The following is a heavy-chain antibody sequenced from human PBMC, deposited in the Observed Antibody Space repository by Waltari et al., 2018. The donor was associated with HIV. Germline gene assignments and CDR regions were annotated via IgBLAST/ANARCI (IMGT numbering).Heavy chain of an antibody. Sequence: QLVQSGAEVKKPGASVKVSCKASGYTFTRYKIYWVRQAPGQGLEWMGVIDPRGGSTNYAQNFQGRGTITRDTSTSTVYMEMSSLRYEDTAIYYCARAFCGGDCPPGNYWGQGTLVTVSS. V-gene: IGHV1-46*01. D-gene: IGHD2-21*02. CDR1: GYTFTRYK. CDR2: IDPRGGST. CDR3: ARAFCGGDCPPGNY. J-gene: IGHJ4*02.